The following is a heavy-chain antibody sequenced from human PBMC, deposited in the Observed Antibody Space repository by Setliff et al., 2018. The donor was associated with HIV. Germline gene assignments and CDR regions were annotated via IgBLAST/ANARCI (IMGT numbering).Heavy chain of an antibody. J-gene: IGHJ3*02. D-gene: IGHD2-15*01. V-gene: IGHV4-4*07. CDR2: IYTRGST. CDR1: GGSVSSFY. Sequence: PSETLSLTCTVSGGSVSSFYWSWIRQPAEKGLEWVGRIYTRGSTNSNPSLKGRVTMSVDTSKNHFSLKLSSVTAADTAIYYCARGLGGGFSLEAFDIWGRGTMVTVSS. CDR3: ARGLGGGFSLEAFDI.